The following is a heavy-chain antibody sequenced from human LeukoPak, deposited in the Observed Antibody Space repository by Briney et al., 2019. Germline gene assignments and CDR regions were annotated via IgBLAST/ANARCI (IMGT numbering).Heavy chain of an antibody. CDR2: IYTTGNT. CDR3: ARRAGDYSHPYDY. Sequence: PGGSLRLSCTVSGFTVSSNSMSWVRQAPGKGLEWVSFIYTTGNTHNSDSVKGRFTISRDSSKNTLYLQMNSLRAEDTAVYCCARRAGDYSHPYDYWGQGTLVTVSS. D-gene: IGHD3-22*01. J-gene: IGHJ4*02. V-gene: IGHV3-53*01. CDR1: GFTVSSNS.